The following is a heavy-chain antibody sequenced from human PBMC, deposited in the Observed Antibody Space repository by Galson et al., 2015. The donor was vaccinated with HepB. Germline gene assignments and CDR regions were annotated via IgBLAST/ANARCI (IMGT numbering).Heavy chain of an antibody. CDR1: GFTFRNYG. Sequence: SLRLSCAASGFTFRNYGMNWVRQAPGKGLEWVSSIIVRGGSTYYADSVKGRFTISRDNSRNTLYLQMNSLRAEDTAVYYCAKGDAVAYSDYWGQGTLVTVSS. CDR3: AKGDAVAYSDY. D-gene: IGHD6-19*01. V-gene: IGHV3-23*01. J-gene: IGHJ4*02. CDR2: IIVRGGST.